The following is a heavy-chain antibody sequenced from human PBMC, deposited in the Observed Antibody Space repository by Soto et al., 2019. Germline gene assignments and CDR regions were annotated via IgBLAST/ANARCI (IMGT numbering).Heavy chain of an antibody. J-gene: IGHJ6*02. CDR1: GFTFSNFA. D-gene: IGHD6-6*01. Sequence: QVHLVESGGGVVQPGRSLRLSCAASGFTFSNFAIHWVRQAPGKGLEWVAVISYDGNSKNYADSVKGRFTISRDDSKNTLYLQMNSLRAEDTAVYFCARDRGSSFLGGGIYGMDVWGQGTAVTVSS. CDR2: ISYDGNSK. V-gene: IGHV3-30-3*01. CDR3: ARDRGSSFLGGGIYGMDV.